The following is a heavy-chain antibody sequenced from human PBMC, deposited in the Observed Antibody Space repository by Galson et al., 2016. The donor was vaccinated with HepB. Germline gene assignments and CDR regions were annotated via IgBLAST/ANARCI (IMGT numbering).Heavy chain of an antibody. V-gene: IGHV3-15*01. CDR3: ARSPSGYSYGLSGMDV. D-gene: IGHD5-18*01. J-gene: IGHJ6*02. Sequence: SLRLSCAASGFSFKNAWMSWVRQVPGKGLEWVGRIRSKTDGALTDYAAPVKGRFTISRDDSKNTLYLQMNSLRAEDTAVYYCARSPSGYSYGLSGMDVWGQGTKVTVSS. CDR1: GFSFKNAW. CDR2: IRSKTDGALT.